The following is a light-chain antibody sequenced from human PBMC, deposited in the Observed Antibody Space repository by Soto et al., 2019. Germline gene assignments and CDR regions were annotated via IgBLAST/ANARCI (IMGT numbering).Light chain of an antibody. CDR1: INDVGRYNH. Sequence: QAVVTQPASVSGSPGQSITISCTGTINDVGRYNHVSWYQQHPGKAPKVLICEVSKRPSGVSDRFSGSKSGNTASLTISGLQADDEADYYCCSYSGDSGVFGGGTKLTVL. CDR3: CSYSGDSGV. J-gene: IGLJ2*01. CDR2: EVS. V-gene: IGLV2-23*02.